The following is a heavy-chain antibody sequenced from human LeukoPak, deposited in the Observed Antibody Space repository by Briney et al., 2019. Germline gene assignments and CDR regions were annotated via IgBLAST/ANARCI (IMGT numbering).Heavy chain of an antibody. CDR1: GFIFNTYG. V-gene: IGHV3-30*02. Sequence: GGSLRLSCVASGFIFNTYGMHWVRQAPGKGLEWVAYTRDDGSKNWYGDSVKGRFTIFRDNSKNTLYLQMNSLRGEDTAVYYCANGDCRGGRCSSGAYWGQRTLVAVSS. CDR2: TRDDGSKN. J-gene: IGHJ4*02. CDR3: ANGDCRGGRCSSGAY. D-gene: IGHD2-15*01.